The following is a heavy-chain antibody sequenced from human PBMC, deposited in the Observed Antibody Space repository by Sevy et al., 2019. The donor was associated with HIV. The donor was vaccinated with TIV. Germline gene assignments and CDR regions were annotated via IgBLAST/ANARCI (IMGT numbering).Heavy chain of an antibody. CDR1: GGSFSGYY. CDR2: INHSGST. J-gene: IGHJ4*02. D-gene: IGHD6-13*01. CDR3: ASGPGIAAAGKSLDY. V-gene: IGHV4-34*01. Sequence: SETLSLTCAVYGGSFSGYYWSWIRQPPGKGLEWIGEINHSGSTNYNPSLKSRVTISVDTSKNQFSLKLSSVTAADTAVYYCASGPGIAAAGKSLDYWGQRTLVTVSS.